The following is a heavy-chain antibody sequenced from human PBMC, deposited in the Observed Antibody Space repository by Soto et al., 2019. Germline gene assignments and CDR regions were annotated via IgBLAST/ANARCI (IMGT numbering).Heavy chain of an antibody. CDR3: DRSSGRFRSFDY. D-gene: IGHD1-26*01. Sequence: QITLKESGPTLVKPTQTLTLTCTLSGFSLSTSGVGVGWIRKPPGKALEWLALIYWDDDKRYSPSLKSRLTVTKDNTKNQVAMTITNMDPVDTATYYCDRSSGRFRSFDYWGQGTLVTVSS. J-gene: IGHJ4*02. CDR1: GFSLSTSGVG. V-gene: IGHV2-5*02. CDR2: IYWDDDK.